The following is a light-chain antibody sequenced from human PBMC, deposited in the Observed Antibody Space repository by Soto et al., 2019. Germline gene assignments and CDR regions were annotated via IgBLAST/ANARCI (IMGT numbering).Light chain of an antibody. V-gene: IGLV1-40*01. Sequence: QSVLTQPPSVSGAPGQRVTISCTGSSSNIGAGHDVHWYQQLPGTAPKFLIYGNSNRPSGVPDRFSGSKSGTSASLAITGLQTEDEADYYCQSYDSSLSGYVFGTGTNLTVL. CDR2: GNS. CDR3: QSYDSSLSGYV. CDR1: SSNIGAGHD. J-gene: IGLJ1*01.